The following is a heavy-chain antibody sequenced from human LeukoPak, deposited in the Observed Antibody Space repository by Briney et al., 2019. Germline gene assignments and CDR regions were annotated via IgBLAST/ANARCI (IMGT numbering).Heavy chain of an antibody. CDR2: INPNSGGT. J-gene: IGHJ4*02. CDR1: GYTFTGYY. CDR3: ARDIIHYYSSSSSDY. Sequence: PRASVKVSCKASGYTFTGYYMHWVRQAPGQGLEWMGWINPNSGGTNYAQKFQGRVTMTRDTSISTAYMELSRLRSEDTAVYYCARDIIHYYSSSSSDYWGEGTLVTVSS. V-gene: IGHV1-2*02. D-gene: IGHD6-6*01.